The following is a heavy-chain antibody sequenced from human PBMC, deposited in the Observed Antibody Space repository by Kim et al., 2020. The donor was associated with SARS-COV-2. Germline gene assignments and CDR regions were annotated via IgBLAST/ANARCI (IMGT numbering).Heavy chain of an antibody. D-gene: IGHD3-3*01. J-gene: IGHJ4*02. V-gene: IGHV3-23*01. Sequence: GGSLRLSCAASGFTFSSYAMSWVRQAPGKGLEWVSAISGSGGSTYYADSVKGRFTISRDNSKNTLYLQMNSLRAEDTAVYYCAKPLNPLYYDFWSGYPNWGQGTLVTVSS. CDR3: AKPLNPLYYDFWSGYPN. CDR2: ISGSGGST. CDR1: GFTFSSYA.